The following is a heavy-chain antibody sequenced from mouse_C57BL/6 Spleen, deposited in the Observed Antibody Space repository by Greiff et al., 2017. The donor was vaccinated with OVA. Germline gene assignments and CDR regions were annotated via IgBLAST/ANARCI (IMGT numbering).Heavy chain of an antibody. J-gene: IGHJ3*01. Sequence: VQLQQSGAELVKPGASVKLSCKASGYTFTSYWMHWVKQRPGQGLEWIGNINPSNGGTNYNEKFKSKATLTVDKSSSTAYMQLSSLTSEDSAVYYCAREKRTMPQGFAYWGQGTLVTVSA. CDR1: GYTFTSYW. D-gene: IGHD1-1*02. V-gene: IGHV1-53*01. CDR3: AREKRTMPQGFAY. CDR2: INPSNGGT.